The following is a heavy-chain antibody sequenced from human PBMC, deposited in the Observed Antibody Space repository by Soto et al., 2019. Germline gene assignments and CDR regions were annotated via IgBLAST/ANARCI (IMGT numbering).Heavy chain of an antibody. CDR2: IRGSGGST. CDR1: GFTFSSYA. D-gene: IGHD4-17*01. J-gene: IGHJ3*02. Sequence: EVQVLESGGGLVQPGGSLRLSCAASGFTFSSYAMSWVRQAPGKGLEWVSTIRGSGGSTYCADSVKGRFTISRDNSKKTLYLQRNGLRAEDTAVYYCAKPKYGDNDALNIWGQGTMVPVSS. V-gene: IGHV3-23*01. CDR3: AKPKYGDNDALNI.